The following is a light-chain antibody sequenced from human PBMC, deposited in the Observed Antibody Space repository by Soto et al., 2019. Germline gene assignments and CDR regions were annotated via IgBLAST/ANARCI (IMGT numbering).Light chain of an antibody. CDR1: PSVSSSY. J-gene: IGKJ3*01. Sequence: EIVLTQSPGTLSLSPGERATLSCRASPSVSSSYLAWYQQKPGQAPRLLIYVASSRATGIPDRFSGSGSGTDFTLTISRLEPEAFAVYYCQQYGSSPGFTFGPGTKVDIK. CDR3: QQYGSSPGFT. CDR2: VAS. V-gene: IGKV3-20*01.